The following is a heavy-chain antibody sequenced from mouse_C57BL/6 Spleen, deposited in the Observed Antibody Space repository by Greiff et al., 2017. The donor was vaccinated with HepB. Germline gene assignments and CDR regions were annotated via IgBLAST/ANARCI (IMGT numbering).Heavy chain of an antibody. D-gene: IGHD1-1*01. Sequence: EVKVVESGGGLVQPGGSLSLSCAASGFTFTDYYMSWVRQPPGKALEWLGFIRNKANGYTTEYSASVKGRFTISRDNSQSILYLQMNALRAEDSATYYCARLSTTVVATGYYFDYWGQGTTLTVSS. CDR3: ARLSTTVVATGYYFDY. J-gene: IGHJ2*01. CDR1: GFTFTDYY. V-gene: IGHV7-3*01. CDR2: IRNKANGYTT.